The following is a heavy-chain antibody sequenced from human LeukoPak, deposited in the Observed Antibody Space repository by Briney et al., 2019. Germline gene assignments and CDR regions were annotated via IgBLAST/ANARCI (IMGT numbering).Heavy chain of an antibody. CDR1: GFIFSSYA. J-gene: IGHJ4*02. Sequence: GGSLRLSCAASGFIFSSYAMSWVRQAPGKGLEWVSAISGSGGSTYYADSVKGRFTISRDSSKNTLYLQMNSLRDEDTAVYYCAKGDAVATDFGYWGQGTLVTVSS. CDR3: AKGDAVATDFGY. D-gene: IGHD5-12*01. CDR2: ISGSGGST. V-gene: IGHV3-23*01.